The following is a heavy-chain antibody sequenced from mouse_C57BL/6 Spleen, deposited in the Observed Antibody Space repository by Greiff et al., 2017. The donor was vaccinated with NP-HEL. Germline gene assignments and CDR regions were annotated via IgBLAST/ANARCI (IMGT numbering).Heavy chain of an antibody. D-gene: IGHD1-1*01. CDR2: ISSGGDYI. J-gene: IGHJ4*01. CDR3: TRGYYYGSETYAMDY. V-gene: IGHV5-9-1*02. Sequence: EVQGVESGEGLVKPGGSLKLSCAASGFTFSSYAMSWVRQTPEKRLEWVAYISSGGDYIYYADTVKGRFTISRDNARNTLYLQMSSLKSEDTAMYYCTRGYYYGSETYAMDYWGQGTSVTVSS. CDR1: GFTFSSYA.